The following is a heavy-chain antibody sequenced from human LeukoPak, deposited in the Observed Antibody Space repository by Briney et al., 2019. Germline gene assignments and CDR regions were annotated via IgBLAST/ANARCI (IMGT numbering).Heavy chain of an antibody. CDR3: ARGRRYCSSTSCYSGFDH. CDR1: GGSFSGYY. J-gene: IGHJ4*02. D-gene: IGHD2-2*01. CDR2: INHSGST. V-gene: IGHV4-34*01. Sequence: SETLSLTCAVYGGSFSGYYWSWIRQPPGKGLEWIGEINHSGSTNYNPSLKSRVTISVDTSRNQFSLKLSSVTAADAAVYYCARGRRYCSSTSCYSGFDHWGQGTLVTVSS.